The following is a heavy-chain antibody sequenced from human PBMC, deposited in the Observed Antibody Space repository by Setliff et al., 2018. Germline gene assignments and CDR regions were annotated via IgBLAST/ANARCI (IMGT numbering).Heavy chain of an antibody. J-gene: IGHJ5*01. CDR1: GVSISANHY. D-gene: IGHD2-15*01. CDR2: ISYGGNT. V-gene: IGHV4-39*02. CDR3: ARARYCSGGRCYWTWLDS. Sequence: SETLSLTCTVSGVSISANHYWGWIRQPPGKGLEWIGSISYGGNTYYNPSLNSRGTISADTSKNQFSVRLSSVTAADTAVYYCARARYCSGGRCYWTWLDSWAQGTLVTVSS.